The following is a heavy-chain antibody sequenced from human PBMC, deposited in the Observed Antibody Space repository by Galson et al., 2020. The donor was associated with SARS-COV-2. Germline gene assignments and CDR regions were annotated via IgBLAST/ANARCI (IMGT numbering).Heavy chain of an antibody. CDR2: SIPIFGTA. CDR3: ARSNWNFEGFDY. J-gene: IGHJ4*02. V-gene: IGHV1-69*13. Sequence: SVKVSCKASGGTFSSFAISWVRQAPGHGLEWMGGSIPIFGTANYAQKFQGRVTITADESTSTAYMELSSLRSEDTAVYYCARSNWNFEGFDYWGQGTLVTVSS. D-gene: IGHD1-7*01. CDR1: GGTFSSFA.